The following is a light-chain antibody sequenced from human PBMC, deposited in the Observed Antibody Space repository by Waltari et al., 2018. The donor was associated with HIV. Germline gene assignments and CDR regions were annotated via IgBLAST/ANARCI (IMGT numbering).Light chain of an antibody. Sequence: QPALTHPAAVSGSPGQPITISCTGTTSDAGGSNFVSWCLPRPGQAPKLMIYAVTHRPSGVSNRFSGSKSANTASLTISGLQVEDEGDYYCTSFRPTSAPVVFGGGTKLTGL. CDR3: TSFRPTSAPVV. CDR1: TSDAGGSNF. V-gene: IGLV2-14*01. CDR2: AVT. J-gene: IGLJ2*01.